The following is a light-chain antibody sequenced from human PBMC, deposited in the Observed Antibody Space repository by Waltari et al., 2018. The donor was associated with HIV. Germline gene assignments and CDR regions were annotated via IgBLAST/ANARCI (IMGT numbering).Light chain of an antibody. J-gene: IGLJ2*01. Sequence: NFMLTQPHSVSESPEKTVNISCTRSSGRLASTYVQWYQRPPGSSPPTVIYEDNQRPSGVPDRFSGSIDSSSNSASLTISGLKTEDEADYYCQSYDSSNRVVFGGGTKLTVL. CDR2: EDN. CDR1: SGRLASTY. CDR3: QSYDSSNRVV. V-gene: IGLV6-57*01.